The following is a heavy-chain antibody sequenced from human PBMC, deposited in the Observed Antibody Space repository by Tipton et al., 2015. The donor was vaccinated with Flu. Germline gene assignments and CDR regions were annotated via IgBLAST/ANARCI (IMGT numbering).Heavy chain of an antibody. Sequence: TLSLTCTVSGGSISSYYWSWIRQPPGKGLEWIGYIYYSGSTNYNPSLKSRVTMSVDTSKNQFSLKLSSVTAADTAVYYCARDRHGVLNYWGQGTLVTVSS. V-gene: IGHV4-59*12. CDR1: GGSISSYY. D-gene: IGHD3-3*01. CDR3: ARDRHGVLNY. J-gene: IGHJ4*02. CDR2: IYYSGST.